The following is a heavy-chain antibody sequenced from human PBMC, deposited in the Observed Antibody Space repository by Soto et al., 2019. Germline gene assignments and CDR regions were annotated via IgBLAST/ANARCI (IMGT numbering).Heavy chain of an antibody. Sequence: ASVKVSCKASGYTFTSYGISWVRQAPGQGLEWMGWISAYNGNTNYAQKLQGRVTMTTDTSTSTAYMELRSLRSDDTAVYYCARYRCSSTSCYFDYWGQGTLVTVSS. V-gene: IGHV1-18*01. J-gene: IGHJ4*02. CDR1: GYTFTSYG. D-gene: IGHD2-2*01. CDR3: ARYRCSSTSCYFDY. CDR2: ISAYNGNT.